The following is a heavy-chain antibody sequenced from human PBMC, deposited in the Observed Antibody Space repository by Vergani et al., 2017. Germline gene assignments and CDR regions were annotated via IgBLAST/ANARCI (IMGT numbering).Heavy chain of an antibody. J-gene: IGHJ4*02. Sequence: VQLHESGPGLLKPSQTLSLTFTVSGESIRSGSHYWSWIRQPAGRGPEWIGHIHTGGSTDLNPSFNSLVYISVDTSKNQFSLKLHSVTVADTAVYYCARARAYCTSGRCPDIWGQGTLVTVSS. CDR3: ARARAYCTSGRCPDI. CDR1: GESIRSGSHY. CDR2: IHTGGST. D-gene: IGHD2-8*01. V-gene: IGHV4-61*02.